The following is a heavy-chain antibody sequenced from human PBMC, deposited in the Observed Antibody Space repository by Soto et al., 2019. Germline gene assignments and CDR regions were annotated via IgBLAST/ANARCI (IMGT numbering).Heavy chain of an antibody. V-gene: IGHV3-23*01. CDR3: AKDPNGDYIGAFDS. CDR1: GISLSNYA. J-gene: IGHJ4*02. Sequence: EVQLLESGGGLVQPGGSLRLSCVASGISLSNYAMTWVRQPPGKGLEWVSSIRSSGGDIAYVDSVKGRFTISRDNSRNTLFLQMNSLRAEDTAIYYCAKDPNGDYIGAFDSWGQGALVTVSS. D-gene: IGHD4-17*01. CDR2: IRSSGGDI.